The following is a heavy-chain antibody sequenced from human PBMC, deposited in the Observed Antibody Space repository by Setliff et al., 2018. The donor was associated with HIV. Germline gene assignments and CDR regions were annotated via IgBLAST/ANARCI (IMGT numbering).Heavy chain of an antibody. J-gene: IGHJ4*02. D-gene: IGHD6-6*01. V-gene: IGHV4-38-2*02. CDR3: SREHTRSSGIYFWGQAGIDF. CDR2: VYQSGTT. Sequence: SATLSLTCDVSGYFITSGYYWGCVRQPAGKGLEWIGTVYQSGTTYFNPSLEDRISMSVDTTMHQFSLEVRSVTAADTAIAYCSREHTRSSGIYFWGQAGIDFCGQGIPVTVSS. CDR1: GYFITSGYY.